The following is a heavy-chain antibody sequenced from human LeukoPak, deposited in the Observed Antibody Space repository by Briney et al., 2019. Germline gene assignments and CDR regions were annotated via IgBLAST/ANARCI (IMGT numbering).Heavy chain of an antibody. CDR3: ASDLGAWGLLVDFDS. V-gene: IGHV3-48*03. CDR2: ISAGGQNT. J-gene: IGHJ4*01. Sequence: GGSLRLSCAASGFTFSNYEMNWVRQSAGMGLEWVSYISAGGQNTYYADSVKGRFTISRDNAKDSLFLEMNSLRAEDTAVYYCASDLGAWGLLVDFDSWGQGTLVTVSS. D-gene: IGHD3-16*01. CDR1: GFTFSNYE.